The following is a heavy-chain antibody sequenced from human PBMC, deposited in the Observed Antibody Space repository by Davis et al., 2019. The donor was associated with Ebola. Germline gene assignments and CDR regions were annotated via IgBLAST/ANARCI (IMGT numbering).Heavy chain of an antibody. CDR1: GFTFNTYA. Sequence: GGSLRLSCAASGFTFNTYAMHWVRQAPGKGLEWVGLIWYDGSVKWYAESVKGRFTISRDNSKDTLYLEMNSLRVEDTAIYYCATPFSNADGALDIWGQGTLVTVSS. V-gene: IGHV3-30*07. J-gene: IGHJ3*02. CDR3: ATPFSNADGALDI. CDR2: IWYDGSVK. D-gene: IGHD1-1*01.